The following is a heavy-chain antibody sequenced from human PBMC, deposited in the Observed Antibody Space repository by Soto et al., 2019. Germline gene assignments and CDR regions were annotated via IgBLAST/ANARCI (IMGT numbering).Heavy chain of an antibody. CDR2: MNPNSGNT. J-gene: IGHJ6*03. Sequence: QVQLVQSGAEVKKPGASVKVSCKASGYTFTSYDINWVRQATGQGLEWMGWMNPNSGNTGYAQKFQGRVTMTRNTSISTAYMELSSLRSEDTAVYYCARGREIRYFDWLYYYYYMDVWGKGTTVTVSS. CDR3: ARGREIRYFDWLYYYYYMDV. V-gene: IGHV1-8*01. D-gene: IGHD3-9*01. CDR1: GYTFTSYD.